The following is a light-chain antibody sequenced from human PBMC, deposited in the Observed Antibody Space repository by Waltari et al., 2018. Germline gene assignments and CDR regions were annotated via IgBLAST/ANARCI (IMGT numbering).Light chain of an antibody. CDR2: GAS. CDR3: QQYDISPLS. V-gene: IGKV3-20*01. CDR1: QTVRTTD. J-gene: IGKJ4*01. Sequence: EIVLTQSTGTLSLSPGERATLSCRASQTVRTTDLAWYQQKPGQAPPLLIYGASSRATGIPDSFSGSGSGTGFSLTISSLEPEYFAVYYCQQYDISPLSFGGRTKGEIK.